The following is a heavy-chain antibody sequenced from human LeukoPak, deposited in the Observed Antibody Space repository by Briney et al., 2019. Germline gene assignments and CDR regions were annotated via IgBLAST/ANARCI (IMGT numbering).Heavy chain of an antibody. J-gene: IGHJ4*02. V-gene: IGHV4-30-4*01. CDR1: GGSISSGDYY. CDR2: IYYSGST. Sequence: SQTLSLTCTVSGGSISSGDYYWSWIRQPPGKGLEWIGYIYYSGSTYYNPSLKSRVTISVDTSKNQFSLKLSSVTAADTAVYCCARVDSSGYYYRREFRYWGQGTLVTVSS. D-gene: IGHD3-22*01. CDR3: ARVDSSGYYYRREFRY.